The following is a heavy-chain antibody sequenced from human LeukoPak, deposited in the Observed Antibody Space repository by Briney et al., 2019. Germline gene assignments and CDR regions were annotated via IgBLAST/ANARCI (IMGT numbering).Heavy chain of an antibody. CDR2: TYYRAKWYN. Sequence: SQTLSLTCAISGDSVSSNSASWNWIRQSPSRGLEWLGRTYYRAKWYNDYAVSVKSRITINPDTTKNQFSLQLNSVTPEATAVYYCARSWDSSSSNGFDPWGQGTLVTVSS. CDR3: ARSWDSSSSNGFDP. J-gene: IGHJ5*02. V-gene: IGHV6-1*01. D-gene: IGHD6-6*01. CDR1: GDSVSSNSAS.